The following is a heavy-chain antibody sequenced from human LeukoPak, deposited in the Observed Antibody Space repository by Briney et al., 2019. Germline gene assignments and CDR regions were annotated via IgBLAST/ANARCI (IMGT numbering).Heavy chain of an antibody. Sequence: ASVKVPCKASGYSFTDFYMHWVRQAPGQGLEWMGWINPESGDTKYAQKFQGRVTMTRDTSITTAYMELSRLRSDDTAVYYCASVSGHYQADGYWGQGTLVTVSS. CDR1: GYSFTDFY. V-gene: IGHV1-2*02. J-gene: IGHJ4*02. CDR2: INPESGDT. D-gene: IGHD1-26*01. CDR3: ASVSGHYQADGY.